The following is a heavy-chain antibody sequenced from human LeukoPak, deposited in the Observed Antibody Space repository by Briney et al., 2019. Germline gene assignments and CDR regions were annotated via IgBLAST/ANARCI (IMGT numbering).Heavy chain of an antibody. CDR2: IYYSGST. V-gene: IGHV4-59*01. D-gene: IGHD6-13*01. Sequence: SETPSLTCTVSGGSISTYYWSWIRQPPGKGLEWIGYIYYSGSTNYNPSLKSRVTISIDTSKNQFSLRLSSVTAADTAVYYCAREWQQLVPRYFDLWGRGTLVTVSS. CDR1: GGSISTYY. CDR3: AREWQQLVPRYFDL. J-gene: IGHJ2*01.